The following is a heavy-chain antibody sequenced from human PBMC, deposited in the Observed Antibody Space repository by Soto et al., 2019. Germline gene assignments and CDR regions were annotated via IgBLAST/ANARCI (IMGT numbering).Heavy chain of an antibody. CDR3: ARISVLGQAAFAL. D-gene: IGHD2-8*01. CDR2: IHYDGVST. Sequence: EVQLVESGGGLVQPGGSLRLSCAASGFTLSVYSMHWVRQAPGKGLEFVSAIHYDGVSTFYANSVKGRFTISRDTSKNTLYLQMGSLSADDMAVYYCARISVLGQAAFALWGQGTMVTVSS. V-gene: IGHV3-64*01. CDR1: GFTLSVYS. J-gene: IGHJ3*01.